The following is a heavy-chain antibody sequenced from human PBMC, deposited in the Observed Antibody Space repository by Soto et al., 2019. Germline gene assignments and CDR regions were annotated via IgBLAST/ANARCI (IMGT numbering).Heavy chain of an antibody. J-gene: IGHJ5*02. V-gene: IGHV4-61*01. CDR3: ARMIFVEVPYWFDP. CDR2: VYYTGTT. CDR1: GGFVSSASYF. D-gene: IGHD3-3*01. Sequence: QVQLQESGPGLVKPSETLSLTCTVSGGFVSSASYFWSWIRQPPGKEIEFIAYVYYTGTTKYSPTLKRRASISPDTSKNQFSLNLSSVTTADTAIYYCARMIFVEVPYWFDPWGQGILVTVS.